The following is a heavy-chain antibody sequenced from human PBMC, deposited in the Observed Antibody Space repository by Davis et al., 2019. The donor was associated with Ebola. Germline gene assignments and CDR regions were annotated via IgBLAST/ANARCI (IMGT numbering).Heavy chain of an antibody. CDR3: ARRRWSSSGCIFS. CDR2: MNPNSGNT. Sequence: AASVKVSCKASGYIFTSYDINWVRQATGQGLEWMGWMNPNSGNTSYARKFQDRVTMTRDTAMNTAYMELSSLRSEDTAVYYCARRRWSSSGCIFSWGQGTMVTVSS. V-gene: IGHV1-8*02. CDR1: GYIFTSYD. J-gene: IGHJ3*01. D-gene: IGHD3-22*01.